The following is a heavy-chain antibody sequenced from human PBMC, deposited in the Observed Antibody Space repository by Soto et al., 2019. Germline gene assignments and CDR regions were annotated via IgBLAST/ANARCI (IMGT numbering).Heavy chain of an antibody. J-gene: IGHJ6*02. CDR2: IYYSGST. CDR3: ARDVGFGELAYYYGMGV. Sequence: SETLSLTCTVSGGSISSSSYYWGWIRQPPGKGLEWIGSIYYSGSTYYNPSLKSRVTISVDTSKNQFSLKLSSVTAADTAVYYCARDVGFGELAYYYGMGVWGQGTTVTSP. D-gene: IGHD3-10*01. CDR1: GGSISSSSYY. V-gene: IGHV4-39*01.